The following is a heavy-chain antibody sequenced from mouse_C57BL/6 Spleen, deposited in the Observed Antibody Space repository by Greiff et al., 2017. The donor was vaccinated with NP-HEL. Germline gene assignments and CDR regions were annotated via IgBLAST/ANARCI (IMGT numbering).Heavy chain of an antibody. CDR1: GYSFTSYY. CDR2: IYPGSGNT. V-gene: IGHV1-66*01. Sequence: QVQLQQSGPELVKPGASVKISCKASGYSFTSYYIHWVKQRPGQGLEWIGWIYPGSGNTKYNEKFKGKATLTADTSSSTAYMQLSSLTSEDSAVYYCAGIYYYGMDYWGQGTSGTVSS. CDR3: AGIYYYGMDY. J-gene: IGHJ4*01.